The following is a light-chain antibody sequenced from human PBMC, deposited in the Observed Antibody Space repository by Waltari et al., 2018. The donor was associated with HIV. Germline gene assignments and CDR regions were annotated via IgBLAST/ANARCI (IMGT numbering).Light chain of an antibody. V-gene: IGKV3-15*01. CDR3: QHYTNWPRT. CDR1: QSVRSD. Sequence: EIVMTQSPVTLSVSLGDRAAPSCRASQSVRSDLAWYQHKPGQAPRLLIYGASTRAIGVPARFSGSGSGTEFTLTISSLQSEDSAIYYCQHYTNWPRTFGQGTKVEIK. CDR2: GAS. J-gene: IGKJ1*01.